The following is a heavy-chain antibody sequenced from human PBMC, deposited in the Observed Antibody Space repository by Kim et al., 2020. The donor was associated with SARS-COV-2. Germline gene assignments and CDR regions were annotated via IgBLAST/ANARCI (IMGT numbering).Heavy chain of an antibody. V-gene: IGHV1-18*01. Sequence: YAQKLQGRVTMTTDTSTSTAYMELRSLRSDDTAVYYCARGYYDSSLAAFDIWGQGTMVTVSS. CDR3: ARGYYDSSLAAFDI. D-gene: IGHD3-22*01. J-gene: IGHJ3*02.